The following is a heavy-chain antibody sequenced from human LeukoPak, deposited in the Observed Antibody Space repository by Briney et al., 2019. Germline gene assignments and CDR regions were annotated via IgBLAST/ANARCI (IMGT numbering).Heavy chain of an antibody. D-gene: IGHD3-10*01. CDR2: IKQDGSEK. J-gene: IGHJ4*02. CDR3: ASHYYGSGRKGVY. Sequence: PGGSLRLSCAASGFTFSSYWMSWHRQAPGKGLEWVANIKQDGSEKYYVDSVKGRFTISRSNATNSLCPQMNSLRAKDTAVYYCASHYYGSGRKGVYWGQGTLVTVSS. V-gene: IGHV3-7*01. CDR1: GFTFSSYW.